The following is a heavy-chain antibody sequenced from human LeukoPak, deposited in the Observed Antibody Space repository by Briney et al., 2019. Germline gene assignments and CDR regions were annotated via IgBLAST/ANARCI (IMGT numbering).Heavy chain of an antibody. J-gene: IGHJ5*02. CDR3: ARQSRPHWFDP. V-gene: IGHV5-51*01. CDR1: GSRFTSYW. CDR2: IYPGDSDT. Sequence: GESLQISCKGSGSRFTSYWIGWVRQLPGKGLEWMGIIYPGDSDTRYSPSFQGQVTISADKSISTAYLQWSSLKASDIAMYYCARQSRPHWFDPWGQGTLVTVSS.